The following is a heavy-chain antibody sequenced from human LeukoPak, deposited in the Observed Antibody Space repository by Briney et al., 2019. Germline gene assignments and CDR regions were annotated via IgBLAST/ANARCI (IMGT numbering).Heavy chain of an antibody. D-gene: IGHD3-22*01. CDR3: GRDGKLDYYDSSGDDYFDY. V-gene: IGHV3-30-3*01. CDR1: GFTFSSFA. J-gene: IGHJ4*02. CDR2: ISYHGRNT. Sequence: GGSLSLSCAASGFTFSSFAMYWVRQAPGKGLEWVAAISYHGRNTYYKPSLQGRFTLSRDNSKNKLYLQMNTLRAGDTSVYYCGRDGKLDYYDSSGDDYFDYWGQGTLVTVSS.